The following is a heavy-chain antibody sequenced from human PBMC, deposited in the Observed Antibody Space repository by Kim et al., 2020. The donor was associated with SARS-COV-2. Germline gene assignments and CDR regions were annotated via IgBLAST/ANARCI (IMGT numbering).Heavy chain of an antibody. CDR1: GFTFSDHY. D-gene: IGHD2-15*01. V-gene: IGHV3-72*01. J-gene: IGHJ3*02. CDR3: AREGGLYCSGGSCYTNDVAFDI. Sequence: GGSLRLSCAASGFTFSDHYMDWVRQAPGKGLEWVGRTRNKANSYTTEYAASVKGRFTISRDDSKNSLYLQMNSLKTEDTAVYYCAREGGLYCSGGSCYTNDVAFDIWGQGTMVTVSS. CDR2: TRNKANSYTT.